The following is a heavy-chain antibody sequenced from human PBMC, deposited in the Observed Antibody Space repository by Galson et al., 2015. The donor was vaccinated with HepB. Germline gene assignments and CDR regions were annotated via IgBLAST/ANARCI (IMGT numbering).Heavy chain of an antibody. V-gene: IGHV3-49*03. J-gene: IGHJ4*02. CDR2: IRSEAFGGTT. CDR3: GRDLGYSGYDWDY. Sequence: SLRLSCAGSGFRFGDYAASWFRQAPGKGLEWVAFIRSEAFGGTTEYAASVKDRFTISRDDSKSLAYLQMNSLEIDDTAVYYCGRDLGYSGYDWDYWGQGTLVTVSS. CDR1: GFRFGDYA. D-gene: IGHD5-12*01.